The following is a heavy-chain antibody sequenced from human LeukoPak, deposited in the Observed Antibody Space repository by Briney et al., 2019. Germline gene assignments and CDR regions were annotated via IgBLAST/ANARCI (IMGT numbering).Heavy chain of an antibody. CDR1: GGSISSSNYY. D-gene: IGHD3-10*01. V-gene: IGHV4-39*07. CDR3: ARASGRAPYYYYYMDV. J-gene: IGHJ6*03. CDR2: IYYSGST. Sequence: PPETLSLTCTVSGGSISSSNYYWGWIRQSPGTGLEWIGSIYYSGSTSYNPSLKSRVTISVDTSKNQFSLKVISVTAADTAVYSCARASGRAPYYYYYMDVWGKGTTVTVSS.